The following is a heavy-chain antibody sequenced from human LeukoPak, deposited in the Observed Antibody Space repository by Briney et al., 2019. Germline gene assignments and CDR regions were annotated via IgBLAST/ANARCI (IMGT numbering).Heavy chain of an antibody. Sequence: GGSLRLSCAASGFTFSSYDMNWVRQAPGKGLEWVSYISSSGSTIYYADSVKGRFTISRDNAKNSLYLQMNSLRAEDTAVYYCAREGYDSSGYYQADWGQGTMVTVSS. J-gene: IGHJ3*01. CDR1: GFTFSSYD. CDR3: AREGYDSSGYYQAD. CDR2: ISSSGSTI. V-gene: IGHV3-48*03. D-gene: IGHD3-22*01.